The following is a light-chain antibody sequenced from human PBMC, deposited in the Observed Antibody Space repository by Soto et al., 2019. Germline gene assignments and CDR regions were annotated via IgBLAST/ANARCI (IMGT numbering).Light chain of an antibody. CDR2: DVS. CDR1: QTIGNK. V-gene: IGKV3-15*01. Sequence: EIVLAQSPATLSVSPGERVTLSCRATQTIGNKLAWYLQRPGQAPRLLMYDVSIRATCVPARFSGTGSETDFTLTISGLQSEDSAVYFCQQYNNWPFSFGQGTRLEIK. J-gene: IGKJ5*01. CDR3: QQYNNWPFS.